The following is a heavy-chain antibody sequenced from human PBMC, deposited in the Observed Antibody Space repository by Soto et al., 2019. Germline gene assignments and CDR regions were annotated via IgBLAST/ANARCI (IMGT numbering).Heavy chain of an antibody. CDR2: ISSGSATI. J-gene: IGHJ2*01. CDR3: ARDSASYSCSSGSYWYFDL. V-gene: IGHV3-48*02. Sequence: DVQLVESGGGLVQPGGSLRLSCAASGFTFNSYSMTWVRQAPGKGLEWLSYISSGSATIYYADSLKGRFTISRDNAKNLLYLLMTILRDEDTSVYYFARDSASYSCSSGSYWYFDLWGLGTLVTVSS. CDR1: GFTFNSYS. D-gene: IGHD6-6*01.